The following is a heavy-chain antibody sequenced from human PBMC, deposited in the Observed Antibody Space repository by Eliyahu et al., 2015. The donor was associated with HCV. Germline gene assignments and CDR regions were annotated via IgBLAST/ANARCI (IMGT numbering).Heavy chain of an antibody. CDR1: GGSITTYY. CDR2: IHYSGST. CDR3: ASGGGGIAVAGTGGWFDP. J-gene: IGHJ5*02. D-gene: IGHD6-19*01. V-gene: IGHV4-59*01. Sequence: QVHLQESGPGLVKPSETLSLTCTVSGGSITTYYWSWIRQPPGKGLEWIGYIHYSGSTNYNPSLKSRVTISVDTSKNQFSLKMTSVTAADTAVYYCASGGGGIAVAGTGGWFDPWGQGTLVTVSS.